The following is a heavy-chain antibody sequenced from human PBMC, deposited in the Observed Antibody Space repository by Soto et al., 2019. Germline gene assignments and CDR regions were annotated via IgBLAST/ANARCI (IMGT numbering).Heavy chain of an antibody. Sequence: EVQLVESGGVVVQPGGSLRLSCAASGFTFDDYTMHWVRQAPGKGLEWVSLISWDGNDTYYADSVKGRFTISRDNSKHYLYLQMNSLRTEDPALYYCAKDISSYYGVDVWGQGTTVTVSS. D-gene: IGHD1-1*01. CDR1: GFTFDDYT. V-gene: IGHV3-43*01. J-gene: IGHJ6*02. CDR2: ISWDGNDT. CDR3: AKDISSYYGVDV.